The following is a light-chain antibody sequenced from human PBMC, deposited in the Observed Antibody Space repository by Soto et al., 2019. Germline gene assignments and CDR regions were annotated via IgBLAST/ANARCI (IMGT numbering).Light chain of an antibody. CDR2: DAS. Sequence: DIQMTQSPSTLSASVGDRVTITCRASQSISSWLAWYQQKTGKAPKLLIYDASSLESGVPSRFSDSGSKTEFTLTISSLQPDDFATYCCQQYNSYSHTFGPGTKVDIK. CDR3: QQYNSYSHT. V-gene: IGKV1-5*01. CDR1: QSISSW. J-gene: IGKJ3*01.